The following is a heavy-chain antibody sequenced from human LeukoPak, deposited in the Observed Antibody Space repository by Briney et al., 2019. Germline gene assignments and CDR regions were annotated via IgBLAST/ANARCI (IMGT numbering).Heavy chain of an antibody. CDR3: AREGTRIYYYDSSGYYRWFDP. Sequence: ASVKVSCKASGYTFTSYYMHWVRQAPGQGLEWMGIINPSGGSTSYAQKFQGGVTMTRDTSTSTVYMELSSLRSEDTAVYYCAREGTRIYYYDSSGYYRWFDPWGQGTLVTVSS. V-gene: IGHV1-46*03. D-gene: IGHD3-22*01. CDR1: GYTFTSYY. J-gene: IGHJ5*02. CDR2: INPSGGST.